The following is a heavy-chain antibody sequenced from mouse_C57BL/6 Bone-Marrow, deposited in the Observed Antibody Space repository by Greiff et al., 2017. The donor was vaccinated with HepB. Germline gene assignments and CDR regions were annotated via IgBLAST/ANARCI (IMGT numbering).Heavy chain of an antibody. J-gene: IGHJ2*01. Sequence: EVQGVESGGGLVKPGGSLKLSCAASGFTFSSYTMSWVRQTPEKRLEWVATISGGGGNTYYPDSVKGRITISRDNAKNTLYLQMSSLRSEDTALYDCARRYYGNFDYWGQGTTLTVSS. V-gene: IGHV5-9*01. CDR2: ISGGGGNT. D-gene: IGHD2-1*01. CDR1: GFTFSSYT. CDR3: ARRYYGNFDY.